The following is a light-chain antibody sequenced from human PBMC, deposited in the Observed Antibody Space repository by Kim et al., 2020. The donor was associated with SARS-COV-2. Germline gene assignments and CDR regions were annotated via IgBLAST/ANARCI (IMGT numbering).Light chain of an antibody. CDR1: QSVSSN. Sequence: EIVMTQSPATLSVSPGERATLSRRASQSVSSNFGWYQQKPGQGPRLVIYGASTRATGIPARFSGSGSGTELTLTISSLRSEDFAVYYCQEYNKWTYTFWQGTKLEI. V-gene: IGKV3-15*01. CDR3: QEYNKWTYT. J-gene: IGKJ2*01. CDR2: GAS.